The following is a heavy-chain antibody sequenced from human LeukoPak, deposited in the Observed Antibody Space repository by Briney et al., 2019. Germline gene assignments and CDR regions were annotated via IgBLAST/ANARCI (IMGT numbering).Heavy chain of an antibody. J-gene: IGHJ4*02. V-gene: IGHV4-34*01. CDR1: GGSFSSYY. Sequence: SETLSLTCAVYGGSFSSYYWSWIRQPPGKGLEWIGEINHSGSTNYNPSLKSRVTISVDTSKNQFSLELSSVTAADTAVYYCARGGWRIVPAPMEYYFDYWGQGTLVTVSS. D-gene: IGHD2-2*01. CDR2: INHSGST. CDR3: ARGGWRIVPAPMEYYFDY.